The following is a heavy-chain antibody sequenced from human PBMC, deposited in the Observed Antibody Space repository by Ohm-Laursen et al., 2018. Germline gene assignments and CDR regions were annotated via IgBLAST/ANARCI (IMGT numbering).Heavy chain of an antibody. CDR1: GFTFSSYA. D-gene: IGHD6-19*01. Sequence: GSLRLSCSASGFTFSSYAMTWVRQAPGKGLEWVSSISGSDAGTYYADSVKGRFTISRDNAKNSLYLQMNSLRAEDTALYYCAKGQVAVAERNWFDPWGQGTLVTVSS. V-gene: IGHV3-23*01. CDR2: ISGSDAGT. J-gene: IGHJ5*02. CDR3: AKGQVAVAERNWFDP.